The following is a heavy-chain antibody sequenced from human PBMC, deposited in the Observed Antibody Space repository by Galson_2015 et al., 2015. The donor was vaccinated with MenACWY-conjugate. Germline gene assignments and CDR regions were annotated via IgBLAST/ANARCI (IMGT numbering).Heavy chain of an antibody. CDR2: IYSGGST. J-gene: IGHJ6*02. V-gene: IGHV3-53*01. Sequence: SLRLSCAASGFTVSSNYLSWVRQAPGKGLEWVSVIYSGGSTYYADSVKGRFTISRDNSKNTLYLQMNSLRAEDTALYYCAKASYDSGRGAMDVWGQGTTVTVSS. D-gene: IGHD3-10*01. CDR3: AKASYDSGRGAMDV. CDR1: GFTVSSNY.